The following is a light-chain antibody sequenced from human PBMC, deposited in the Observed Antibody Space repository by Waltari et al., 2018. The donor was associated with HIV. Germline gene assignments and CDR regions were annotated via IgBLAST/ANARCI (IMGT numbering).Light chain of an antibody. Sequence: DIQMTQSPSILSASVGDRVTITCRASQRISNWLTWYHQKPGKAPKLLIYAASTLGRGVPSRFSGSGSGTEFTLTISSLQPDDFAAYYCQQYDIYPYTFGQGTKLEIK. J-gene: IGKJ2*01. CDR2: AAS. CDR1: QRISNW. CDR3: QQYDIYPYT. V-gene: IGKV1-5*03.